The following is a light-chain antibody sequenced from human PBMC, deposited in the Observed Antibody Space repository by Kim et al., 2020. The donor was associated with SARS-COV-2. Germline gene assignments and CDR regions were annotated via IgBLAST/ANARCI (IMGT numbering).Light chain of an antibody. CDR3: QSYDSSTHWV. Sequence: NFMLTQPHSVSESSGKTVTISCTGSSGNLASNYVQWYQQRPGSAPTTVIYEDNQRPSGVPDRFSGSIDASANSASLTISGLKTDDEADYYCQSYDSSTHWVFGGGTQLTVL. CDR1: SGNLASNY. V-gene: IGLV6-57*02. J-gene: IGLJ3*02. CDR2: EDN.